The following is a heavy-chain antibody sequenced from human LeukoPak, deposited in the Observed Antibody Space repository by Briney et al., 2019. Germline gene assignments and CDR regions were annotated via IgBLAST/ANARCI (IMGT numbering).Heavy chain of an antibody. Sequence: ASVKVSCKASGYSFTSNYIHWVRQAPGRGLEWMGMIYPRDGSTSYAQKFQGRVTVTRDTSTSTVHMELSGPRSEDTAVYYCARDQEAFDYWGQGTLVTVSS. CDR2: IYPRDGST. V-gene: IGHV1-46*01. CDR3: ARDQEAFDY. J-gene: IGHJ4*02. CDR1: GYSFTSNY.